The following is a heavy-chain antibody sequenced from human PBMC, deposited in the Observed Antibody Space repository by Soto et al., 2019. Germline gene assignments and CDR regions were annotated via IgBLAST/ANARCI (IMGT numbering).Heavy chain of an antibody. D-gene: IGHD6-19*01. CDR2: ISWNSGSI. Sequence: EVQLVESGGGLVQPGRSLRLSCAASGFTFDDYAMHWVRQAQGKGLEWVSGISWNSGSIGYADSVKGRFTISRDNAKNSLYLQMNSLSAEDTALYYCAKSQWLVPRGAFDIGGPGTMVTVSS. CDR3: AKSQWLVPRGAFDI. V-gene: IGHV3-9*01. J-gene: IGHJ3*02. CDR1: GFTFDDYA.